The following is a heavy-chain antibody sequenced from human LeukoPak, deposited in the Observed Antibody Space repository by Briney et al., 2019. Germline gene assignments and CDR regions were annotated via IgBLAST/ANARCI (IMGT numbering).Heavy chain of an antibody. CDR2: IYYSGST. D-gene: IGHD3-16*02. Sequence: SETLSLTCTVSGGSISSYYWSWIRQPPGKGLEWIGYIYYSGSTNYNPSLKSRVTISVDTSKNQFSLKLSSVTAADTAVYYCARDAKMITFGGVIDPWYFDYWGQGTLVTVSS. CDR3: ARDAKMITFGGVIDPWYFDY. CDR1: GGSISSYY. J-gene: IGHJ4*02. V-gene: IGHV4-59*01.